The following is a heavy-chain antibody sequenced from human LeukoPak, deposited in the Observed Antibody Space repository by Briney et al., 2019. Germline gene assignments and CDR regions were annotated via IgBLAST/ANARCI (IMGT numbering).Heavy chain of an antibody. V-gene: IGHV4-59*01. Sequence: ASETLSLTCTVSGGSISSYYWSWIRQPPGKGLEWIAYIYYSGSTNYNPSLKSRVTISVDTSKNQFSLKLSSVTAADTAVYYCARYDDSSGYYPNDAFDIWGQGTMVTVSS. D-gene: IGHD3-22*01. J-gene: IGHJ3*02. CDR2: IYYSGST. CDR3: ARYDDSSGYYPNDAFDI. CDR1: GGSISSYY.